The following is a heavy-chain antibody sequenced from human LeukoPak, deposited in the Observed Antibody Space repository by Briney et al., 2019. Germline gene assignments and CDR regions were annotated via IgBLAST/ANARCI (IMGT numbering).Heavy chain of an antibody. Sequence: ASVKVSFKASGGTVSSYAISLVRQAPGHGLEWMGGIIPIFGTANYAQKFQGRVTITADKSTSTAYMELSSLRSEDTAVYYCARDRLGATGYFDYWGQGTLVTVSS. D-gene: IGHD1-26*01. V-gene: IGHV1-69*06. J-gene: IGHJ4*02. CDR1: GGTVSSYA. CDR3: ARDRLGATGYFDY. CDR2: IIPIFGTA.